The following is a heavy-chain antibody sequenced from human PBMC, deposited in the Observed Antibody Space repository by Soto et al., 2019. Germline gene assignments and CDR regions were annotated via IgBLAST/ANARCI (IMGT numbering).Heavy chain of an antibody. CDR2: VYPADSYT. D-gene: IGHD3-22*01. J-gene: IGHJ6*02. Sequence: RGESLKISCKGSGYAFPNYWIGWLRQMPGKGLEWMGMVYPADSYTDYSPSFQGHVTISADKSISTAYLQWSSLKASDTAMYYCARYISGNYYGMDVWGQGTTVTVSS. CDR3: ARYISGNYYGMDV. CDR1: GYAFPNYW. V-gene: IGHV5-10-1*01.